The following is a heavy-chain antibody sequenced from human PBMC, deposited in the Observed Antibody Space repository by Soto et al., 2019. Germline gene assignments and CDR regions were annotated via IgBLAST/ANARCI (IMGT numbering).Heavy chain of an antibody. Sequence: SETLSLTCTIFGASISNYYWIWIRQPPGKGLEWIGYIYYSGSTNYNPSLKSRVTISVDTSKKQFSLKLSSVTAADTAVYYCARLPGYSSGVFDYWGQGSLVTVSS. V-gene: IGHV4-59*08. CDR1: GASISNYY. CDR3: ARLPGYSSGVFDY. D-gene: IGHD6-19*01. CDR2: IYYSGST. J-gene: IGHJ4*02.